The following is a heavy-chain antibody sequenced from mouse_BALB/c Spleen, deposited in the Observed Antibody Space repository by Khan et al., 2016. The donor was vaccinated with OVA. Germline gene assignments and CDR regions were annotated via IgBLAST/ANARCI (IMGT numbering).Heavy chain of an antibody. CDR3: ARGNYYWYSMDY. CDR1: GYSITSYYA. D-gene: IGHD1-1*01. Sequence: EVQLQESGPGLVKPSQSLSLTCTVTGYSITSYYAWNWIRHFPGNKLEWMGYISYSGRPSYTPSLKRRFAISLDTSKNQSFLQWRSVTTDDTATYYCARGNYYWYSMDYWGQGTSGTVSS. J-gene: IGHJ4*01. V-gene: IGHV3-2*02. CDR2: ISYSGRP.